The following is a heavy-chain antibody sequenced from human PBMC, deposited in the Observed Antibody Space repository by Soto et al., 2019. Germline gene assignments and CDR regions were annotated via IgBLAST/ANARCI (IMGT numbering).Heavy chain of an antibody. D-gene: IGHD1-7*01. Sequence: GGSLRLSCAASGFTFSSYAMSWVRQAPGKGLEWVSAISSSGGNTNYADSVKGRFTISRDNSKNTLYLQMNSLRGEDTAVYYCAKRPTTYYFDYWGQGTLVTVSS. CDR2: ISSSGGNT. CDR1: GFTFSSYA. CDR3: AKRPTTYYFDY. J-gene: IGHJ4*02. V-gene: IGHV3-23*01.